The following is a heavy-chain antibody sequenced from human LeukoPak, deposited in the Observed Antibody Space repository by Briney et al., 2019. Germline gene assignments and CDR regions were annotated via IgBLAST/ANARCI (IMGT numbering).Heavy chain of an antibody. J-gene: IGHJ4*02. CDR1: GYSFSTHW. D-gene: IGHD4-23*01. CDR3: ATADYGGKTPFDY. Sequence: GESLKISCRGFGYSFSTHWIGWVRQMPGKGLEWMGIIYPGDSDTRYNPSLQGQITISADKSITTAYLQWSSLKASDSAMYYCATADYGGKTPFDYWGQGTLVTVSS. CDR2: IYPGDSDT. V-gene: IGHV5-51*06.